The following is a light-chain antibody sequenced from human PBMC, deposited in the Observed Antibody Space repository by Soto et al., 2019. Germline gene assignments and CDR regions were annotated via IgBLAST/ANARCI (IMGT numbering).Light chain of an antibody. Sequence: QSVLTQPPSASGTPGQRVTISCSGSSSNIGSNTVNWYQQVPGTAPKLLIYSNNQRPSGVPDRFSGSRYGTSASLAISGLQSADEADYYCAAWDDRLNAVVFGGGTKLTVL. CDR2: SNN. CDR1: SSNIGSNT. V-gene: IGLV1-44*01. CDR3: AAWDDRLNAVV. J-gene: IGLJ2*01.